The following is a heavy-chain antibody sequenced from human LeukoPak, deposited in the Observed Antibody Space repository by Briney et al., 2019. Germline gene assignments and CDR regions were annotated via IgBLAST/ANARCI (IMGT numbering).Heavy chain of an antibody. CDR2: IYYTGST. V-gene: IGHV4-59*08. Sequence: PSETLSLTCTVSGGSISSYYWSWIRQPPGKGLEWIGYIYYTGSTTYNPSLKSRLTISVDTSKSQFSLNLSSVTAADTAVYYCARHAPGYYDYWGQGTLVTVSS. CDR1: GGSISSYY. J-gene: IGHJ4*02. CDR3: ARHAPGYYDY.